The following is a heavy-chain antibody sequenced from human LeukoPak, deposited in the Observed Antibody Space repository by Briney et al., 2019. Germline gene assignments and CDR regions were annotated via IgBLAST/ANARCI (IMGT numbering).Heavy chain of an antibody. CDR3: AKDRFAGYYYGMDV. CDR2: ISWNRGSI. J-gene: IGHJ6*02. D-gene: IGHD3-10*01. Sequence: GGSLRLSYAASGFTFDDYAMHWVRQAPGKGLEWVSGISWNRGSIAYADSVKGRFTISRDNAKDSLYLQMNSLRAEDTALYYCAKDRFAGYYYGMDVWGQGTTVTVSS. CDR1: GFTFDDYA. V-gene: IGHV3-9*01.